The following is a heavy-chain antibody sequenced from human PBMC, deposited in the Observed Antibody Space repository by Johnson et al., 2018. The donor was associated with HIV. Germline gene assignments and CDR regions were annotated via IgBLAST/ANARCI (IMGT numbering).Heavy chain of an antibody. V-gene: IGHV3-30*04. CDR2: ISYDGSNK. D-gene: IGHD6-19*01. Sequence: QVQLVESGGGVVQPGRSLRLSCAASGFTFSNYAMHWVRQAPGKGLEWVAVISYDGSNKYYADSVKGRFTISRDNSTNTLYLQMNSLRPEDTAVYYCARDSGSGWGGDAFDFWGQGTTVTVSS. J-gene: IGHJ3*01. CDR1: GFTFSNYA. CDR3: ARDSGSGWGGDAFDF.